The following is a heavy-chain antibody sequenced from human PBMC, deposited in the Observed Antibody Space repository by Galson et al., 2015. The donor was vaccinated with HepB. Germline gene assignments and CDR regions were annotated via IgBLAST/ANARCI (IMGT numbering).Heavy chain of an antibody. Sequence: SVKVSCKVSGYTLTELSMHWVRQAPGKGLEWMGGFDPEDGETIYAQKFQGRVTMTEDTSTDTAYMELSSLRSEDTAVYYCATDPRMITFGGVIAPFHYWGQGTLVTVSS. J-gene: IGHJ4*02. D-gene: IGHD3-16*02. CDR1: GYTLTELS. CDR2: FDPEDGET. V-gene: IGHV1-24*01. CDR3: ATDPRMITFGGVIAPFHY.